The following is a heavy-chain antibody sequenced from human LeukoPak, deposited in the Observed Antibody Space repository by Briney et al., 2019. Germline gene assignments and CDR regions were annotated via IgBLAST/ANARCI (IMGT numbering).Heavy chain of an antibody. D-gene: IGHD6-13*01. Sequence: SETLSLTCTVSGGSISSYYWSWIRQPPGKGLEWIGYIYYSGSTNYNPSLKSRDTISVDTSKNQFSLKLSSVTAADTAVYYCARNSIAAAGTLDYWGQGTLVTVSS. J-gene: IGHJ4*02. V-gene: IGHV4-59*01. CDR3: ARNSIAAAGTLDY. CDR2: IYYSGST. CDR1: GGSISSYY.